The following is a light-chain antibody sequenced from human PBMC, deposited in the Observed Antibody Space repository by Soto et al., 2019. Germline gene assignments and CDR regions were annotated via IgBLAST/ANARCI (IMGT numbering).Light chain of an antibody. CDR1: QGISSY. Sequence: AIRMTQSPSSFSASTGGRITIACRASQGISSYLAWYQQKPGKAPKLLIYAASTLQSGVPSRFSGSGSGTDFTLTISCLQSEDFATYFCHSRAFGQGTRLEIK. CDR2: AAS. CDR3: HSRA. V-gene: IGKV1-8*01. J-gene: IGKJ5*01.